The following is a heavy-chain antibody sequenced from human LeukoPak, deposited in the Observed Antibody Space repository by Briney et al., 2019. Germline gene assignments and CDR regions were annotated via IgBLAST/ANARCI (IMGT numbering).Heavy chain of an antibody. CDR1: RFTFSAYN. J-gene: IGHJ4*02. Sequence: LGGSLRLSCAASRFTFSAYNMNWVRQAPGKGLEWVSYISSSSTTIYYADSVKGRFTISRDNAKNSLYLQMNSLRDEDTAVYYCARESRFGWGGDYWGQGTLVTVSS. V-gene: IGHV3-48*02. CDR3: ARESRFGWGGDY. CDR2: ISSSSTTI. D-gene: IGHD6-19*01.